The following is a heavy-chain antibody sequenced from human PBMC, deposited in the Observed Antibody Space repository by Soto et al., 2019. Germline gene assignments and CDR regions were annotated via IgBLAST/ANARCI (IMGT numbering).Heavy chain of an antibody. J-gene: IGHJ5*02. CDR3: ARDTSSWRSEGDTNWFDP. Sequence: WAFSGTAITGRREMGWVRRRPGEELEWIGEIYHSGSTNYNPSLKSRVTISVDKSKNPFSLKLSSVTAADTAVYYCARDTSSWRSEGDTNWFDPWGQGTLVTVSS. D-gene: IGHD6-13*01. CDR1: GTAITGRRE. CDR2: IYHSGST. V-gene: IGHV4-4*02.